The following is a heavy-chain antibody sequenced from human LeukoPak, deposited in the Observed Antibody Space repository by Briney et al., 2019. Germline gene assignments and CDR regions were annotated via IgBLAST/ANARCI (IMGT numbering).Heavy chain of an antibody. D-gene: IGHD2-2*01. CDR3: ATDQLPHFDY. J-gene: IGHJ4*02. CDR1: GGSISSYY. CDR2: IYTSGTT. V-gene: IGHV4-4*07. Sequence: SETLSLTCRVSGGSISSYYGSWIRRPAGKGLEWIGRIYTSGTTNNNPSLKSRVTMSVDTSKNQFSLKLSSVTAADTAVYYCATDQLPHFDYWGQGTLVTVSS.